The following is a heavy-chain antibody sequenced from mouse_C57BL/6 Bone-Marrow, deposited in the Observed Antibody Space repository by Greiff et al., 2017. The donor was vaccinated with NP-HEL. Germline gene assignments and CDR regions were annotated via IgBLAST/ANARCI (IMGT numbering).Heavy chain of an antibody. V-gene: IGHV5-4*01. J-gene: IGHJ4*01. CDR1: GFTFSSYA. Sequence: DVQLVESGGGLVKPGGSLKLSCAASGFTFSSYAMSWVRQTPEKRLEWVATISDGGSYTYYPDNVKGRFTISRDNAKNNLYLQMSHLKSEDTAMYYCARRVGYAMDYWGQGTSVTVSS. D-gene: IGHD1-1*02. CDR2: ISDGGSYT. CDR3: ARRVGYAMDY.